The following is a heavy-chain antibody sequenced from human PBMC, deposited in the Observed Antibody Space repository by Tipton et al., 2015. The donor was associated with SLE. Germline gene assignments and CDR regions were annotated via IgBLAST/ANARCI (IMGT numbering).Heavy chain of an antibody. J-gene: IGHJ6*03. CDR3: ARAPGLDRDYYYYYYMDV. Sequence: TLSLTCTVSGDSISGHYRSWIRQPPGKGLEWIGYIYDSGSTSYNPSLKSRVTISEDTSKQQFSLKLTSLTAADTAVYYCARAPGLDRDYYYYYYMDVWGKGTTVTVSS. CDR2: IYDSGST. D-gene: IGHD3/OR15-3a*01. V-gene: IGHV4-59*08. CDR1: GDSISGHY.